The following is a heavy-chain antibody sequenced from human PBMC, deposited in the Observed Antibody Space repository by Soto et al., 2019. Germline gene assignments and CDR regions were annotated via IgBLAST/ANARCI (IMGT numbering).Heavy chain of an antibody. J-gene: IGHJ4*02. V-gene: IGHV3-30-3*01. CDR2: ISYDGSNK. Sequence: QVQLVESGGGVVQPGRSLRLSCAASGFTFSSYAMHWVRQAPGKGLEWVAVISYDGSNKYYADSVKGRFTISRDNSKNTLYLQMNSLRAEDTAVYYCARVFVVNFDYWGQGTLVTVSS. D-gene: IGHD2-15*01. CDR1: GFTFSSYA. CDR3: ARVFVVNFDY.